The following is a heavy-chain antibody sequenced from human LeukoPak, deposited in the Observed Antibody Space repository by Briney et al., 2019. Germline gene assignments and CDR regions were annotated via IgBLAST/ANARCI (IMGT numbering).Heavy chain of an antibody. CDR3: ARFKVRGVPFDY. CDR1: GYRFTSYG. J-gene: IGHJ4*02. D-gene: IGHD3-10*01. V-gene: IGHV1-18*01. Sequence: GESLQISFKGSGYRFTSYGISWVRQAPGQGLEWMGWISAYNGNTNYAQKLQGRVTMTTDTSTSTAYMELRSLRSDDTAVYYCARFKVRGVPFDYWGQGTLVTVSS. CDR2: ISAYNGNT.